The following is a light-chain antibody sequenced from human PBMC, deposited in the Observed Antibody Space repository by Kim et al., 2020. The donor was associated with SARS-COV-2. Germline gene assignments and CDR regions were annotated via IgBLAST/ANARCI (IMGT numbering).Light chain of an antibody. J-gene: IGLJ3*02. V-gene: IGLV3-19*01. CDR3: NSRDSSGNHWV. CDR1: SLRSYY. CDR2: GKN. Sequence: ALGQTVRITCQGDSLRSYYASWYQQKPGQAPVLVIYGKNNRPSGIPDRFSGSSSGNTASLTITGAQAEDEPDYYCNSRDSSGNHWVFGGGTQLTVL.